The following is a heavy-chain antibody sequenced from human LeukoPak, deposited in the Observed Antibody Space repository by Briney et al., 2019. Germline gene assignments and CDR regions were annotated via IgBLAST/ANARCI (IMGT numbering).Heavy chain of an antibody. CDR2: ISSDGVNT. CDR1: GFSFSTYW. CDR3: ARDRDPGYNDSSGYRRVNAFDI. J-gene: IGHJ3*02. Sequence: PGGSLRLSCAASGFSFSTYWMHWVRQAPGKGLVWVSRISSDGVNTNYADSVKGRFTISRDNAKNTLYLQMNSLRAEDTALYYCARDRDPGYNDSSGYRRVNAFDIWGQGTMVTVSS. D-gene: IGHD3-22*01. V-gene: IGHV3-74*01.